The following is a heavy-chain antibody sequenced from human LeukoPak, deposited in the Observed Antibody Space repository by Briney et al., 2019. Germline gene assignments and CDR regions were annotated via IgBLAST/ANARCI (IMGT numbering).Heavy chain of an antibody. CDR2: IYYSGST. CDR3: ARAVDTAMVLLGAFDI. J-gene: IGHJ3*02. D-gene: IGHD5-18*01. Sequence: SETLSLTCTVSGGSISSYYWSWIRQPPGKGLEWLGYIYYSGSTNYNPSLKSRVTISVDTSKNQFSLKLSSVTAADTAVYYCARAVDTAMVLLGAFDIWGQGTMVTVSS. CDR1: GGSISSYY. V-gene: IGHV4-59*01.